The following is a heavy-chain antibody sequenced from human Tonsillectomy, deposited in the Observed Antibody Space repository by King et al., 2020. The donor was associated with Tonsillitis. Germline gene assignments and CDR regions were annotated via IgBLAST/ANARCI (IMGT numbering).Heavy chain of an antibody. CDR3: AKGEEGDWNNYFDY. J-gene: IGHJ4*02. CDR2: ISGSGDIT. CDR1: GFTFSSYA. V-gene: IGHV3-23*04. Sequence: VQLVESGGGLVQPGGSLRLSCSASGFTFSSYAMSGVRQAPGMGLEWVSAISGSGDITYYEDSVKGRFTISRDNSKNTLYVQMNSLRAEDTAVYYCAKGEEGDWNNYFDYWGQGTLVTVSS. D-gene: IGHD1/OR15-1a*01.